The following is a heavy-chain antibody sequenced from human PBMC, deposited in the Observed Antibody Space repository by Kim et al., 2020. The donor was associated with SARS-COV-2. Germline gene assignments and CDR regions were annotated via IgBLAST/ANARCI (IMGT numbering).Heavy chain of an antibody. CDR3: AKDSPYVTARGYF. V-gene: IGHV3-23*01. J-gene: IGHJ4*01. Sequence: GGSLRLSCVASGFTFSDYAMRWVRQAPGKGLEWVGGICGDVTDTKYADSIKGRFTISRDNSKNTLYLQMDSLRVEDTAVYYCAKDSPYVTARGYF. CDR1: GFTFSDYA. D-gene: IGHD3-16*01. CDR2: ICGDVTDT.